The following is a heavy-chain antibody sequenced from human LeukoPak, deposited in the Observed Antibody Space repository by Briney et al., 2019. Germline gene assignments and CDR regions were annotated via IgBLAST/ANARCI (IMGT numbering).Heavy chain of an antibody. D-gene: IGHD3-10*01. CDR3: ARHYGP. V-gene: IGHV4-39*01. CDR2: IYDSGST. Sequence: GSLRLSCAASGLRFGSYWMNWVRQPPGKGLEWIGSIYDSGSTYYNPSLKSRVTISVDTSKNQFSLKLNSVTAADTAVYYCARHYGPWGQGTLVTVSS. J-gene: IGHJ5*02. CDR1: GLRFGSYW.